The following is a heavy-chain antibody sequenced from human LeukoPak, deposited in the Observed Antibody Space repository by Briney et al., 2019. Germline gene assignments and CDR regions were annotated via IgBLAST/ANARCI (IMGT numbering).Heavy chain of an antibody. V-gene: IGHV4-34*01. CDR1: GGSFSGYY. CDR2: INHSGST. D-gene: IGHD3-9*01. Sequence: SETLSLTCAVYGGSFSGYYWSWIRQPPGKGLEWIGEINHSGSTNYNPSLKSRVTISVDTSKNQFSLKLSSVTAADTAVYYCARATYYDILTGPHRIYYYYGMDVWGQGTTVTVSS. J-gene: IGHJ6*02. CDR3: ARATYYDILTGPHRIYYYYGMDV.